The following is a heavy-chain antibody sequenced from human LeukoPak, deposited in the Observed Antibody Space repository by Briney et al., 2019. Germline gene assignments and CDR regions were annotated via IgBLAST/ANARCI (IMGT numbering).Heavy chain of an antibody. Sequence: SETLSLTCTVSGGSISSGSYYWSWIRQPAGKGLEWIGRIYTSGRTNYNPSLKSRVTISVDTSKNQFSLKLSSVTAADTAVYYCARYGYYDSSGDAFDIWGQGTMVTVSS. V-gene: IGHV4-61*02. CDR3: ARYGYYDSSGDAFDI. J-gene: IGHJ3*02. D-gene: IGHD3-22*01. CDR2: IYTSGRT. CDR1: GGSISSGSYY.